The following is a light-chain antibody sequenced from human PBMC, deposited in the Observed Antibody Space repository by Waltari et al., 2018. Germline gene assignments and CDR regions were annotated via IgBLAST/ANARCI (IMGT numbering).Light chain of an antibody. V-gene: IGLV2-14*03. CDR2: DVN. Sequence: QSALTQPASVSGSPGQSIIISCAGTNNDVGAYNYVSWFQHHPGKAPKLIIHDVNKRPSGGSSRFSAAKSDNTASLTISGLQAEDEANYYCTSFRSGASWVFGGGTTLTVL. CDR1: NNDVGAYNY. CDR3: TSFRSGASWV. J-gene: IGLJ3*02.